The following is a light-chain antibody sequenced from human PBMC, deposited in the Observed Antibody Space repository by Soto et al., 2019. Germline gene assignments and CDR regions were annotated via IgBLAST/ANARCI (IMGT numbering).Light chain of an antibody. V-gene: IGLV2-14*01. J-gene: IGLJ1*01. CDR2: EVT. Sequence: QSVLTQPASVSGSPGQSIRISCTGTRSDIGSFNYVSWYQLHPDKAPRLIIYEVTSRPPGISDRFSGSKSGNTASLIISGLQAEDEADYYCSSYSSTDNVYVFGTGTKV. CDR3: SSYSSTDNVYV. CDR1: RSDIGSFNY.